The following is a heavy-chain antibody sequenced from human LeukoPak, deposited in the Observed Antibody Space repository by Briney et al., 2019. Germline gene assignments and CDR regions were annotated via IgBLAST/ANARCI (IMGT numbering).Heavy chain of an antibody. V-gene: IGHV3-23*01. CDR2: ISGSGGIP. CDR3: ARNYSGSYHIDY. Sequence: PGGSLRLSCAASGFTFSSYAMSWVRQASGKGLEWVSAISGSGGIPYYADSVKGRFTISRDNSKNPLYLQMNSLRAEDTAVYYCARNYSGSYHIDYWGQGTLVTVSS. J-gene: IGHJ4*02. D-gene: IGHD1-26*01. CDR1: GFTFSSYA.